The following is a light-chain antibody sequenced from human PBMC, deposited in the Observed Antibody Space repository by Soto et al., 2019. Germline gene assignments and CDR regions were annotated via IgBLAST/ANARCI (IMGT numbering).Light chain of an antibody. V-gene: IGKV1-5*03. CDR2: KAS. J-gene: IGKJ1*01. CDR1: QTSSSW. Sequence: DSQMTQSPSTLSGSVGDSVTITCRASQTSSSWLAWYQQKPGKAPKLLIYKASTLKSGVPSRFSGSGSGTEFTLTISSLQPDDFATYYCQHYNSYSEAFGQGTKVDIK. CDR3: QHYNSYSEA.